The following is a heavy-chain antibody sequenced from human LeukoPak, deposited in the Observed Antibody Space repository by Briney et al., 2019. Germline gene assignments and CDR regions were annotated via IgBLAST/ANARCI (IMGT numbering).Heavy chain of an antibody. Sequence: GGSLRLSCAASGFTFSSYAMSWVRQAPGKGLVWVSAISGSGGSTYYADSVKGRFTISRDNSKNTLYLQMNSLRAEDTAVYYCAKDAGSITMIVVVTAPPYDAFDIWGQGTMVTVSS. J-gene: IGHJ3*02. D-gene: IGHD3-22*01. V-gene: IGHV3-23*01. CDR1: GFTFSSYA. CDR3: AKDAGSITMIVVVTAPPYDAFDI. CDR2: ISGSGGST.